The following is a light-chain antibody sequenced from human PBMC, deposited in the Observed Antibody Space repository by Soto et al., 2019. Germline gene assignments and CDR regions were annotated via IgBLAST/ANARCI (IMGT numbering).Light chain of an antibody. CDR3: QQYHNWPPIT. CDR2: GAS. J-gene: IGKJ5*01. V-gene: IGKV3D-15*01. CDR1: QSVRSN. Sequence: IVLTQSPATLSLSPGERVTLSCRASQSVRSNLAWYQQKPGQSPRLLIYGASTRATGVPARFSGSGSGTEFTLTISNLQSEDFAVYFCQQYHNWPPITFGQGTRLEI.